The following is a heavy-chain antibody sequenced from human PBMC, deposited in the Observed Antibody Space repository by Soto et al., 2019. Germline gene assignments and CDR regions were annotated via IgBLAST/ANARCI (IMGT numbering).Heavy chain of an antibody. CDR1: VFTFSNAW. D-gene: IGHD3-10*01. CDR3: TTDREYGKLYYGMDV. J-gene: IGHJ6*02. CDR2: IKSKTDGGTT. Sequence: GGSLRLSCAASVFTFSNAWMNWVRQAPGKGLEWVGRIKSKTDGGTTDYAAPVKGRFTISRDDSKNTLYLQMNSLKTEDTAVYYCTTDREYGKLYYGMDVWGQGTTVTVSS. V-gene: IGHV3-15*07.